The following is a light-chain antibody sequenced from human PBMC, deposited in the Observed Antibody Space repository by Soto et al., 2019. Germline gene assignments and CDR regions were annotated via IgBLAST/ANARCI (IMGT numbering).Light chain of an antibody. J-gene: IGLJ1*01. CDR2: EVS. V-gene: IGLV2-14*03. CDR1: SSDVGAYRS. Sequence: QSALTQPASVSGSPGQSITISCTGTSSDVGAYRSVSWYQQHPDKAPKLIIYEVSHRASGVPDRFSGSKSDNTASLTISGLHIEDEADYFCSSSTRSSTYLFGTGTKVTVL. CDR3: SSSTRSSTYL.